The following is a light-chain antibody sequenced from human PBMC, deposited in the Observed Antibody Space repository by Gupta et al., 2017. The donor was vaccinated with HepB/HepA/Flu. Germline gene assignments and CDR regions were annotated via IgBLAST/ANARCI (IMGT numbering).Light chain of an antibody. J-gene: IGLJ2*01. CDR1: KLGEKY. CDR2: QDE. V-gene: IGLV3-1*01. Sequence: SVSPFQTANLICSGEKLGEKYAFWYQQKAGQSPLVVIYQDEKRPSGIPERFSGSNSGNTATLTISGTQAMDEADYYCQAWDNSHVIFGGGTRLTVL. CDR3: QAWDNSHVI.